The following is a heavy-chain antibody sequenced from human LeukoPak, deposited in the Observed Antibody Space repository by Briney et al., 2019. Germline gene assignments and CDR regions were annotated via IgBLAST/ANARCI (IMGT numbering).Heavy chain of an antibody. Sequence: PGGSLRLSCAASGLTFSHYDLSWVRQAPGKGLEWVSSMSGSGGSTYYADSVKGRFTISRDNSKNTLYLQMNNLRAEDTALYYCAKNQGQWLVPVDYWGQGTLVTVSS. CDR2: MSGSGGST. D-gene: IGHD6-19*01. CDR3: AKNQGQWLVPVDY. J-gene: IGHJ4*02. CDR1: GLTFSHYD. V-gene: IGHV3-23*01.